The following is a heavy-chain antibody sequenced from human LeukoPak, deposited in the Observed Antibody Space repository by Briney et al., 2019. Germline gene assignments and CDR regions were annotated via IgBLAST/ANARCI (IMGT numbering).Heavy chain of an antibody. Sequence: GGSLRLSCAASGFTFSSYSMNWVRQAPGKGLELVSSISSSSSYIYYADSVKGRFTISRDNAKNSLYLQMNSLRAEETAVYYCARAYPPYRAAAGTFGYWGQGTLVTVSS. CDR1: GFTFSSYS. J-gene: IGHJ4*02. D-gene: IGHD6-13*01. CDR2: ISSSSSYI. V-gene: IGHV3-21*01. CDR3: ARAYPPYRAAAGTFGY.